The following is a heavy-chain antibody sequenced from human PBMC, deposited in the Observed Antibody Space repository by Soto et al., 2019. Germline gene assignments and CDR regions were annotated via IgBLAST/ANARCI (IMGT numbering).Heavy chain of an antibody. V-gene: IGHV1-18*03. J-gene: IGHJ6*02. D-gene: IGHD4-17*01. CDR1: GYTFTSYG. CDR3: ARCCLYDYGEGSMDV. Sequence: QVQLVQSGAEVKKPGASVKVSCKASGYTFTSYGISWVRQAPGLGLEWMGWISAYNGNTNYAQKLQGRVTMTTDTSTRTAYRELRRLRSDDMAVYYCARCCLYDYGEGSMDVWGQGTTVTVSS. CDR2: ISAYNGNT.